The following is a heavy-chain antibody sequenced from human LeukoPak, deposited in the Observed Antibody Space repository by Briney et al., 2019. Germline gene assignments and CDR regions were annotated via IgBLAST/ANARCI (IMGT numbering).Heavy chain of an antibody. CDR3: ARDLGGNIGGDYYYGMDV. CDR2: ISSSSSYI. D-gene: IGHD4-23*01. J-gene: IGHJ6*02. V-gene: IGHV3-21*01. Sequence: GGSLRLPCAASGFTFSSYSMNWVRQAPGKGLEWVSSISSSSSYIYYADSVKGRFTISRDNAKNSLYLQMNSLRAEDTAVYYCARDLGGNIGGDYYYGMDVWGQGTTVTVSS. CDR1: GFTFSSYS.